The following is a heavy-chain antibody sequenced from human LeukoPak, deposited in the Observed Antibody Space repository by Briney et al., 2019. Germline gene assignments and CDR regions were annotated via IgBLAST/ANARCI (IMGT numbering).Heavy chain of an antibody. J-gene: IGHJ4*02. V-gene: IGHV3-23*01. Sequence: GGSLRLSCAASGFTFSSYAMSWVSQAPGKGLEWVSAISGSGGSTYYADSVKGRFTISRDNSKNTLYLQMNSLRAEDTAVYYCAKDLGKYSSSWSPARYFDYWGQGTLVTVSS. CDR1: GFTFSSYA. D-gene: IGHD6-13*01. CDR3: AKDLGKYSSSWSPARYFDY. CDR2: ISGSGGST.